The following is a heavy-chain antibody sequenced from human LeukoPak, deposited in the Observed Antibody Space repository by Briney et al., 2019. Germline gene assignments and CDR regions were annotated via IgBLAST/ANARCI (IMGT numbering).Heavy chain of an antibody. J-gene: IGHJ4*02. V-gene: IGHV3-53*01. D-gene: IGHD3-9*01. Sequence: GGSLRLSCAASGFTVSSNYMSWVRQAPGKGLEWVSVIYSGGSTYYADSVKGRFTISRDNSKNTLYLQMNSLRAEDTAVYYCARGTYDILTGYSPTFDYWGQGTLVTVSS. CDR3: ARGTYDILTGYSPTFDY. CDR1: GFTVSSNY. CDR2: IYSGGST.